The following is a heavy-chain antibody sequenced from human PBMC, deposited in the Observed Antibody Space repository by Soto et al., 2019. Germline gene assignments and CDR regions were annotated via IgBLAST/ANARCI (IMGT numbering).Heavy chain of an antibody. CDR3: AADIATVEMATIDAFDI. CDR2: IVVGSGNT. V-gene: IGHV1-58*01. Sequence: ASVKVSCKASGFTFTSSAVQWVRQARGQRLEGIGWIVVGSGNTNYAQKFQERVTITRDMSTSTAYMELSSLRSEDTAVYYCAADIATVEMATIDAFDIWGQGTMVTVSS. CDR1: GFTFTSSA. J-gene: IGHJ3*02. D-gene: IGHD5-12*01.